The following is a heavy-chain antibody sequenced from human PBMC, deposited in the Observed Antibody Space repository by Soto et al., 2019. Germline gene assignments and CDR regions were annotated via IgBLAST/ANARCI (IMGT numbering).Heavy chain of an antibody. CDR2: ISYDGSNK. D-gene: IGHD7-27*01. CDR1: GFTFSSYV. V-gene: IGHV3-30-3*01. Sequence: QVQLVESGGGVVQPGRSLRLSCAASGFTFSSYVMHWVRQAPGKGLEWVAVISYDGSNKYYADSVKGRFTISRDNSKNTLYLQMNSLRADDTAVYYCARENPWGSLNGVDVWGQGTTVTVSS. J-gene: IGHJ6*02. CDR3: ARENPWGSLNGVDV.